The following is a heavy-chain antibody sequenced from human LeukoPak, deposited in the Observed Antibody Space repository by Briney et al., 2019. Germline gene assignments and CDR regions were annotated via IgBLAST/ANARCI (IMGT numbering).Heavy chain of an antibody. Sequence: GGSLRLSCAASGFTFSTYAMHWVRQAPGKGLEWVASIWYDGSNQYYIDSVKGRFTISRDISKNTLTLQMNSLRAEDTAVYYCAREADCSGGDCYRGAFDIWGQGTMVTVSS. CDR1: GFTFSTYA. D-gene: IGHD2-15*01. CDR2: IWYDGSNQ. V-gene: IGHV3-33*01. J-gene: IGHJ3*02. CDR3: AREADCSGGDCYRGAFDI.